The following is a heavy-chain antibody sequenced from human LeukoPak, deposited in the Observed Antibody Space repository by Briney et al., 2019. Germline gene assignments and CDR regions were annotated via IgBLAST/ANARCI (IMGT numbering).Heavy chain of an antibody. J-gene: IGHJ4*02. CDR1: GGSISNYY. V-gene: IGHV4-59*01. Sequence: SETLSLTCTVSGGSISNYYWSWIRQPPGKGLEWIGYIYYSGSTNYNPSLKSRVTISVDTSKNQFSLKLSSVTAADTAVYYCAREGGDGDYDYWGQGTLVTVSS. CDR3: AREGGDGDYDY. CDR2: IYYSGST. D-gene: IGHD4-17*01.